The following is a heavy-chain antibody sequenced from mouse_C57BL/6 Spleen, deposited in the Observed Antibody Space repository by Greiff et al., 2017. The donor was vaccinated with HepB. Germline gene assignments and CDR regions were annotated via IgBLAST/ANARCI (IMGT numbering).Heavy chain of an antibody. CDR3: AKSPSYGNYFYYYAMDY. Sequence: QVQLQQSGPGLVQPSQSLSITCTVSGFSLTSYGVHWVRQPPGKGLEWLGVIWSGGSTDYNAAFISRLSISKDNSKSQVFFKMNSLQADDTAIYYCAKSPSYGNYFYYYAMDYWGQGTSVTVSS. D-gene: IGHD2-10*01. CDR2: IWSGGST. J-gene: IGHJ4*01. V-gene: IGHV2-4*01. CDR1: GFSLTSYG.